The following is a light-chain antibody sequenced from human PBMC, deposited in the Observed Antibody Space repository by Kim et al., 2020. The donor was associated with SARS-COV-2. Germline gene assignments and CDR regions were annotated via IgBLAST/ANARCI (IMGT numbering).Light chain of an antibody. J-gene: IGKJ1*01. V-gene: IGKV1-5*01. CDR2: DAS. CDR1: QTISSW. CDR3: QQYNSYSWT. Sequence: ASVGDRVTITCRASQTISSWLAWYQQKPGKAPKLLIYDASSLESGVPSRFSGSGSGTEFTLTISSLQPDDFATYYCQQYNSYSWTFGQGTKVEIK.